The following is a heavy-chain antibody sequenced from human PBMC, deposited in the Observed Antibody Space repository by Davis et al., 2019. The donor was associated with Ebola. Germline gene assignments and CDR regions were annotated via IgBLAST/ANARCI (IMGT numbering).Heavy chain of an antibody. CDR2: ISGSGGTT. CDR1: GFTFSTYA. D-gene: IGHD6-6*01. Sequence: GESLKISCAASGFTFSTYAMSWVRQAPGKGLEWVSGISGSGGTTYYADSVKGRFTISRDNSKNTLYLQMNTLRAEDTAVYYCARRGGEQLVDYWGQGTLVTVSS. J-gene: IGHJ4*02. CDR3: ARRGGEQLVDY. V-gene: IGHV3-23*01.